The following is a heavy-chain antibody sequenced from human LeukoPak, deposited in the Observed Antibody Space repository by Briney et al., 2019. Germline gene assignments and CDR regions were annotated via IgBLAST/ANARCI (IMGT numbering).Heavy chain of an antibody. V-gene: IGHV4-59*01. Sequence: SETLSLTCTVSGGSISSYYWSWIRQPPGKGLELIGYIYYSGSTNYNPSLKSRVTISVDTSRNQFSLNLNSVTAADTAVYYCARGKYNWFDPWGQGTLVTVSS. CDR1: GGSISSYY. J-gene: IGHJ5*02. CDR3: ARGKYNWFDP. CDR2: IYYSGST.